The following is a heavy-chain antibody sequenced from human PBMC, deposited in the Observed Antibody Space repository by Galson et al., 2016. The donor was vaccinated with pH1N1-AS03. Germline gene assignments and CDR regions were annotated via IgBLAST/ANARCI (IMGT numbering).Heavy chain of an antibody. CDR3: ANPRASGTTMVTRLGY. Sequence: SLRLSCAASGFTFSTYAMSWVRQAPGKGLEWVSSISGADLSTYYADSVKGRFTVSRDKSKNTLYLQMNGLTAEEPGIYYCANPRASGTTMVTRLGYWGQGILVTVSP. CDR1: GFTFSTYA. D-gene: IGHD5-18*01. V-gene: IGHV3-23*01. CDR2: ISGADLST. J-gene: IGHJ4*02.